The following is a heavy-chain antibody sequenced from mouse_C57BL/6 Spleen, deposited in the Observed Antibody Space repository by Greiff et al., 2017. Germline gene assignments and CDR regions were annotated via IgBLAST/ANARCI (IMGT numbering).Heavy chain of an antibody. D-gene: IGHD2-4*01. Sequence: QVQLQQSGAELVKPGASVKLSCKASGYTFTEYTIHWVKQRSGQGLEWIGWFYPGSGSIKYNENFKDKATLTADKSSSTGYIALSRLTSEDSAVYVCARHDTYQDYRYAMDYWCHGTSVTFSS. J-gene: IGHJ4*01. CDR3: ARHDTYQDYRYAMDY. CDR2: FYPGSGSI. CDR1: GYTFTEYT. V-gene: IGHV1-62-2*01.